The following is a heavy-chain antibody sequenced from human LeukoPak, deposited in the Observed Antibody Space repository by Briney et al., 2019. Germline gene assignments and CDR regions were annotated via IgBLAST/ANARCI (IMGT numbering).Heavy chain of an antibody. J-gene: IGHJ3*02. CDR3: ARQRSGNAFDI. CDR1: GYSFTTYW. Sequence: GESLKISRKGSGYSFTTYWIGWVRQMPGKGLEWMGIIYPDDSDTKYSPSFQGQVTISADKSINTAYLQWRSLKASDIAMYYCARQRSGNAFDIWGQGTMVTVSS. D-gene: IGHD3-10*01. V-gene: IGHV5-51*01. CDR2: IYPDDSDT.